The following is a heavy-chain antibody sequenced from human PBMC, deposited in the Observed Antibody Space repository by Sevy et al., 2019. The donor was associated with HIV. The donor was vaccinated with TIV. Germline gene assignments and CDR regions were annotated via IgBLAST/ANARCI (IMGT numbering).Heavy chain of an antibody. CDR3: ARVLEPLGAFDI. V-gene: IGHV3-21*01. CDR1: GFTFSSYS. CDR2: ISSSSSYI. J-gene: IGHJ3*02. Sequence: GSLRLSCAASGFTFSSYSMNWVRQAPGKGLEWVSSISSSSSYIYYADSVKGRFTISRDNAKNSLYLQMNSLRAEDTAVYYCARVLEPLGAFDIWGQGTMVTVSS.